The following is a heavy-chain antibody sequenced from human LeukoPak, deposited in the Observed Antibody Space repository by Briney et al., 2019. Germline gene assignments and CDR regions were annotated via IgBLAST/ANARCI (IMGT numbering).Heavy chain of an antibody. J-gene: IGHJ4*02. CDR3: ARETPRRGETRDGYR. CDR2: ISSSSSTI. CDR1: GFTFSSYS. V-gene: IGHV3-48*04. Sequence: PGGSLRLSCAASGFTFSSYSMNWVRQAPGKGLEWVSYISSSSSTIYYADSVKGRFTISRDNAKNSLYLQINSLRVEDTAVYYCARETPRRGETRDGYRWGQGTLVTVSS. D-gene: IGHD5-24*01.